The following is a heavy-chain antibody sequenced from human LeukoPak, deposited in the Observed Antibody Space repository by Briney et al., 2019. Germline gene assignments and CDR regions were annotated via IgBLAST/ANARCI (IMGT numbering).Heavy chain of an antibody. CDR3: AKDGRFGEFVLWAYYYYYGMDV. J-gene: IGHJ6*02. CDR1: GFTFSSYG. V-gene: IGHV3-30*18. D-gene: IGHD3-10*01. Sequence: PGGPLRLSCAAYGFTFSSYGMHWVRQAPGKGLEWVAVISYDGSNKYYADSVKGRFTISRDNSKNTLYLQMNSLRAEDTAVYYCAKDGRFGEFVLWAYYYYYGMDVWGQGTTVTVSS. CDR2: ISYDGSNK.